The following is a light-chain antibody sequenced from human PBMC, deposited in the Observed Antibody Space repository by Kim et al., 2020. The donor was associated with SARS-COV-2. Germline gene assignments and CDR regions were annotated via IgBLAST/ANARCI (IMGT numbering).Light chain of an antibody. V-gene: IGLV3-1*01. CDR3: QAWDSSNWV. CDR1: KLGDKY. Sequence: SYELTQPPSVSVSPGQTASITCSGDKLGDKYACWYQQKPGQSPVLVIYQDSKRPSGIPERFSGSNSGNTATLTISGTQAMDEDDYYCQAWDSSNWVFGGGTKLTVL. J-gene: IGLJ3*02. CDR2: QDS.